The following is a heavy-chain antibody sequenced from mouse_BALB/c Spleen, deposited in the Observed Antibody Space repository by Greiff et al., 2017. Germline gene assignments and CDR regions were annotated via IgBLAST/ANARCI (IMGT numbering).Heavy chain of an antibody. Sequence: EVHLVESGGGLVQPGGSRKLSCAASGFTFSSFGMHWVRQAPEKGLEWVAYISSGSSTIYYADTVKGRFTISRDNPKNTLFLQMTSLRSEDTAMYYCALNWDWFAYWGQGTLVTVSA. CDR3: ALNWDWFAY. CDR2: ISSGSSTI. J-gene: IGHJ3*01. V-gene: IGHV5-17*02. D-gene: IGHD4-1*01. CDR1: GFTFSSFG.